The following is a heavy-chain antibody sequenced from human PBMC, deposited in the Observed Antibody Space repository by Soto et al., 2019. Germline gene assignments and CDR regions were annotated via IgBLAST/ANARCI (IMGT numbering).Heavy chain of an antibody. Sequence: SETLSLTCAVYGGSFSGYCWSWIRQPPGKGLEWIGEINHSGSTNYNPSLKSRVTISVDTSKNQFSLKLSSVTAADTAVYYCARAPCTNGVCYYYFDYWGQATLVTVSS. J-gene: IGHJ4*02. V-gene: IGHV4-34*01. D-gene: IGHD2-8*01. CDR1: GGSFSGYC. CDR3: ARAPCTNGVCYYYFDY. CDR2: INHSGST.